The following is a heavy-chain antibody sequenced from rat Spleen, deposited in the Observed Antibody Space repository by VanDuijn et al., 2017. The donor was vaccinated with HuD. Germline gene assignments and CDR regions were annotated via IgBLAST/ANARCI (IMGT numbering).Heavy chain of an antibody. Sequence: EVQLQESGPGLVKPSQSLSLTCSVTGYSITSNYWGWIRKFPGNKMEWMGYIDYSGRTSYNPSLKSRIPITRDTSKNQFFLQLNSVTTEDTATYYCTRGLSMSSTNYYYALFAYWGQGVMVTVSS. CDR3: TRGLSMSSTNYYYALFAY. V-gene: IGHV3-1*01. CDR1: GYSITSNY. D-gene: IGHD1-6*01. CDR2: IDYSGRT. J-gene: IGHJ2*01.